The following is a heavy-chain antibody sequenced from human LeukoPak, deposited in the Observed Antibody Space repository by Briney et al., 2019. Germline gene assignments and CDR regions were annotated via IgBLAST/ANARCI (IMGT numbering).Heavy chain of an antibody. Sequence: GGSLRLSCAASGFTFSSYAMNWVRQAPGKGLEWVSYISSSGSTIYYADSVKGRFTISRDNAKNSLYLQMNSLRAEDTAVYYCARDCGGGSCYGPYDAFDIWGQGTMVTVSS. CDR2: ISSSGSTI. V-gene: IGHV3-48*03. CDR1: GFTFSSYA. D-gene: IGHD2-15*01. CDR3: ARDCGGGSCYGPYDAFDI. J-gene: IGHJ3*02.